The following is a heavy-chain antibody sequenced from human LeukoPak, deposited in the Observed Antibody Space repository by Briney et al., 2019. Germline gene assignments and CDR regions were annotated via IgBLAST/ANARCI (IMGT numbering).Heavy chain of an antibody. CDR2: ISTSSSYI. CDR1: GFTFSNYP. Sequence: GGSLRLSCAASGFTFSNYPIHWVRQAPGKGLEWVSSISTSSSYIYYADSVKGRFITSRDNAKNSLYLQMNSLRAEDTAVYYCAREEGGPGFDYWGQGTLVSVSS. J-gene: IGHJ4*02. D-gene: IGHD2-15*01. CDR3: AREEGGPGFDY. V-gene: IGHV3-21*01.